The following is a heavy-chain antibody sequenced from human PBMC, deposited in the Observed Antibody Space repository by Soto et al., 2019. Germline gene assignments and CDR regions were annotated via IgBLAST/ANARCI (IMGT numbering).Heavy chain of an antibody. J-gene: IGHJ4*02. CDR2: ISSSSTI. Sequence: GGSLRLSCAASGFTFSTYSMNWVRQAPGKGLEWVSSISSSSTIYYADSVKGRFTISRDNVKNSLYLQMNSLRAEDTAVYYCARMDYGDYFDYWGQGTLVTVSS. CDR1: GFTFSTYS. D-gene: IGHD4-17*01. CDR3: ARMDYGDYFDY. V-gene: IGHV3-48*04.